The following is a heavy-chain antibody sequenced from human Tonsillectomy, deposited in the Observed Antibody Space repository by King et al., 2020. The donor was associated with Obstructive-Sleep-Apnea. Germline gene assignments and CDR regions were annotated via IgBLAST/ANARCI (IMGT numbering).Heavy chain of an antibody. V-gene: IGHV3-48*04. J-gene: IGHJ3*02. Sequence: VQLVESGGGLVQPGGSLRLSGVASGFTFSSYSMNWVRQAPGKGLEWVSYISSSSSTIYYADSVKGRFTISRDNAKNSLYLQMNTLRAEDTAVYYCANGLRAAGLGDAFDIWGQGTMVTVSS. D-gene: IGHD6-13*01. CDR1: GFTFSSYS. CDR3: ANGLRAAGLGDAFDI. CDR2: ISSSSSTI.